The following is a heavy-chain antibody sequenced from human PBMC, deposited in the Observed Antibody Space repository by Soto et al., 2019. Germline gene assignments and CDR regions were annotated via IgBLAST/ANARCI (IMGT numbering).Heavy chain of an antibody. CDR2: IKSKTDGGTT. CDR3: TTEGQTGITMIVVELAHHH. CDR1: GFTFSNAW. Sequence: GGSLRLSCAASGFTFSNAWMNWVRQAPGKGLEWVGRIKSKTDGGTTDYAAPVKGRFTISRDDSKNTLYLQMNSLKTEDTAVYYCTTEGQTGITMIVVELAHHHWGQGTLVTVSS. D-gene: IGHD3-22*01. V-gene: IGHV3-15*07. J-gene: IGHJ5*02.